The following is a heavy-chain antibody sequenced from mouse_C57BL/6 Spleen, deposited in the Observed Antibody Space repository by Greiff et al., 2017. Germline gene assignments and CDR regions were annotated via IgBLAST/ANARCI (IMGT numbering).Heavy chain of an antibody. CDR1: GYTFTSYW. Sequence: QVQLQQPGAALVKPGASVKLSCKASGYTFTSYWMHWVKQRPGQGLEWIGMIHPNSGSTNYNEKFKSKATLTVDKSSSTAYMQLSSLTSEDSAVYYCARGYYCGKDVDDWGQGTTLTVSS. V-gene: IGHV1-64*01. J-gene: IGHJ2*01. CDR2: IHPNSGST. CDR3: ARGYYCGKDVDD. D-gene: IGHD1-1*01.